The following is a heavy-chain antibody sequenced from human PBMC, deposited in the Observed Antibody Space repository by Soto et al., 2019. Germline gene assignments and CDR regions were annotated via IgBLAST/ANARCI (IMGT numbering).Heavy chain of an antibody. CDR2: ISSSGASI. V-gene: IGHV3-11*01. D-gene: IGHD6-13*01. J-gene: IGHJ5*02. CDR3: VRGGWSSSGGIAAS. Sequence: GGSLRLSCAASGFTFSDYYMSWIRQAPGKGLEWVSYISSSGASIYYADSVKGRFTISRDNAENSLSLQMNSLRAEDTAVYYCVRGGWSSSGGIAASWGQGTLVTVSA. CDR1: GFTFSDYY.